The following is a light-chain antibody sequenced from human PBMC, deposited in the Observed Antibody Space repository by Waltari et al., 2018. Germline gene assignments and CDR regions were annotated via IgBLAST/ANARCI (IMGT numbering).Light chain of an antibody. J-gene: IGKJ4*01. Sequence: EIVLTQSPATLSLSPGERATLSCRASQSVSTYLAWYQQRPGQAPRLLIYDSPNRATGIPARFSGSGSETDFTLTISSLEPEDFAVYYCQQRYKWPLTFGGGSKVEI. V-gene: IGKV3-11*01. CDR1: QSVSTY. CDR2: DSP. CDR3: QQRYKWPLT.